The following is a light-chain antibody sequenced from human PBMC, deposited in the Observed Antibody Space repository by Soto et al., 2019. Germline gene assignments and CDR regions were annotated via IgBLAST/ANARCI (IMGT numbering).Light chain of an antibody. V-gene: IGLV2-14*01. Sequence: QSVLTQPASVSGSPGQSFTISCTGTSSDVGGYDYVSWYQQHPGKAPKLMIYEVSNRPSGVSNRFSGSKSGNTASLTISGLQAEDEADYYCSSYTSRITRVFGTGTKVTVL. CDR2: EVS. CDR1: SSDVGGYDY. J-gene: IGLJ1*01. CDR3: SSYTSRITRV.